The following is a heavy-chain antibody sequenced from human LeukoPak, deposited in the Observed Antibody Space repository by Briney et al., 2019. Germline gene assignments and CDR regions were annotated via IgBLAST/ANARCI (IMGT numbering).Heavy chain of an antibody. D-gene: IGHD5-12*01. CDR1: GGSISSYY. Sequence: SETLSLTCTVSGGSISSYYWSWIRQPPGKGLEWIGYTYYSGSTNYNPSLKSRVTISVDTSKNQFSLKLSSVTAADTAVYYCARVGYSGLIGYWGQGTLVTVSS. CDR2: TYYSGST. CDR3: ARVGYSGLIGY. V-gene: IGHV4-59*01. J-gene: IGHJ4*02.